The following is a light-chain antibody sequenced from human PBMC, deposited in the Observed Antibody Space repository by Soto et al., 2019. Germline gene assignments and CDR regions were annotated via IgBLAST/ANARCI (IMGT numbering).Light chain of an antibody. Sequence: DIQMTQSPSTLSGSVGDRVTITCRASQTISSWLAWYQQKPGKAPKLLIYKASTLKSGVPSRFSGSGSGTEFTLTISSLQPDDWATYYGQHYNSYSEAFGQGTKVELK. CDR3: QHYNSYSEA. CDR1: QTISSW. J-gene: IGKJ1*01. V-gene: IGKV1-5*03. CDR2: KAS.